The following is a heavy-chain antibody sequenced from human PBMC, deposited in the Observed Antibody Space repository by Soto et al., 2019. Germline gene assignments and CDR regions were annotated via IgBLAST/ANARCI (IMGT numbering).Heavy chain of an antibody. D-gene: IGHD3-10*02. J-gene: IGHJ5*02. Sequence: GGSLRLSCAASGFTFSSYGMHWVRQAPGKGLEWVAVISYDGSNKYYADSVKGRFTISRDNSKNTLYLQMNSLRAEDTAVYYCAKDPRGMFPLAWFDPWGQGTLVTVSS. V-gene: IGHV3-30*18. CDR2: ISYDGSNK. CDR3: AKDPRGMFPLAWFDP. CDR1: GFTFSSYG.